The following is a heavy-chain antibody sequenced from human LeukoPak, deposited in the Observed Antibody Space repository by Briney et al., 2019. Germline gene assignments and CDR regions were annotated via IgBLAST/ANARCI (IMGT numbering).Heavy chain of an antibody. J-gene: IGHJ4*02. V-gene: IGHV3-74*01. CDR3: VRILGC. CDR1: GFTFRSHY. Sequence: GRSLRLSCAASGFTFRSHYMHRVRQAPGKGPLWVSRINSDGSSTSYADSVKGRFTISRDNVKNTMYLQMNSLRVEDTTVYYCVRILGCWGQGTLVTVSS. CDR2: INSDGSST. D-gene: IGHD3-16*01.